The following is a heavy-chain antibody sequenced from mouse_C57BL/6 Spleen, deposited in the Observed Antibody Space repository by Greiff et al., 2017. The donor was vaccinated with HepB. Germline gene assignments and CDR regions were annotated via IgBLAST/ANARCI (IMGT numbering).Heavy chain of an antibody. CDR1: GYTFTDYN. Sequence: EVQLQQSGPELVKPGASVKIPCKASGYTFTDYNMDWVKQSHGKSLEWIGDINPNNGGTIYNQKFKGKATLTVAKSSSTAYMELRSLTSEDTAGYYCARDLNYGSSWYFDVWGTGTTVTVSS. CDR2: INPNNGGT. J-gene: IGHJ1*03. V-gene: IGHV1-18*01. D-gene: IGHD1-1*01. CDR3: ARDLNYGSSWYFDV.